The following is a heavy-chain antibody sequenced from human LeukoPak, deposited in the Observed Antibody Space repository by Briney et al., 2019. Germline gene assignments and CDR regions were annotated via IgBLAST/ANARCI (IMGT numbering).Heavy chain of an antibody. J-gene: IGHJ4*02. CDR1: GFTFSDYY. D-gene: IGHD6-13*01. CDR2: ISTSGCSK. Sequence: PGGSLRLSCAASGFTFSDYYMSWIRQAPGKGLEWVSYISTSGCSKDYADSVKGRFTTSRDNAKNSLYLQMNGLRAEDTAVYYCARHLRAHSSSLFFDYWGQGTLVTVSS. CDR3: ARHLRAHSSSLFFDY. V-gene: IGHV3-11*01.